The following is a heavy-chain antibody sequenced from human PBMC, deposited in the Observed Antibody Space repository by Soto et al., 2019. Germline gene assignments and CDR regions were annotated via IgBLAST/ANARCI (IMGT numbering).Heavy chain of an antibody. J-gene: IGHJ4*02. Sequence: QVQLEQSGAEVKNPGASVKVSCKASGYSLTNYYTHWVRQAPGQGLEYMGVMNPSGETTKYAQKCQGRVTMTRDMSTTTIYMELSSLRSEDTAMYYCAREAPGSGGFDYWGQGTLVTVSS. D-gene: IGHD3-10*01. CDR2: MNPSGETT. CDR1: GYSLTNYY. V-gene: IGHV1-46*01. CDR3: AREAPGSGGFDY.